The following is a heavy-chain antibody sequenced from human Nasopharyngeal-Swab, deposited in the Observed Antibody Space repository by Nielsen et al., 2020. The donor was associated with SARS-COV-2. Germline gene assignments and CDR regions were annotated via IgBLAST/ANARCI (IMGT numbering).Heavy chain of an antibody. CDR1: GFTVSGYY. J-gene: IGHJ3*02. CDR2: INPGGEFI. Sequence: GGSLRLSCAASGFTVSGYYISWIRQAPGKGLEWIAYINPGGEFIAYADSVQGRFSTSRDSATNSVYLQMNSLRTDDTAVYFCARKVGLDIWGQGTVVTVSS. V-gene: IGHV3-11*01. CDR3: ARKVGLDI. D-gene: IGHD1-26*01.